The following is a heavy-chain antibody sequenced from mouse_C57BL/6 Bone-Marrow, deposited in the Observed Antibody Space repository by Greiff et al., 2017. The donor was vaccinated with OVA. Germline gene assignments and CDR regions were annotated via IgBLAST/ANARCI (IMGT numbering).Heavy chain of an antibody. V-gene: IGHV1-61*01. Sequence: QVQLQQPGAELVRPGSSVKLSCKASGYTFTSYWMDWVKQRPGQGLEWIGNIYPSDSETHYNQKFKDKATLTVDKSSSTAYMQLSSLTSEDSAVSYCASHWDAVDYWGQGTTLTVSS. CDR2: IYPSDSET. J-gene: IGHJ2*01. D-gene: IGHD4-1*01. CDR1: GYTFTSYW. CDR3: ASHWDAVDY.